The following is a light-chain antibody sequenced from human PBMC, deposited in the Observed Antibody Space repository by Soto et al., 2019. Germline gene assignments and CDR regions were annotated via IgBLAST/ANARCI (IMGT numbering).Light chain of an antibody. CDR2: DVS. V-gene: IGLV2-14*01. J-gene: IGLJ2*01. CDR1: SSDVGGYNY. Sequence: QSVLTQPASVSGSPGQSTTISCTGTSSDVGGYNYVSWYQQHPGKAPKLIIYDVSNRPSGVSNRFSGSKSGNTASLTISGLQDEDEADYFCTSYTSSITLDVLIGGGTKVTVL. CDR3: TSYTSSITLDVL.